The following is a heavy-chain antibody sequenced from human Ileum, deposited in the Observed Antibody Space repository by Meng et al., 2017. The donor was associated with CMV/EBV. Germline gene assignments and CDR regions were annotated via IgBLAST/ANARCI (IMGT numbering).Heavy chain of an antibody. J-gene: IGHJ4*02. V-gene: IGHV1-2*02. Sequence: CESSGYTFTGYYMHWVRQAPGQGLEWMGWINPNSGGTNYAQKFQGRVTMTRDTSISTAYMELSRLRSDDTAVYYCARDSGAARPVDYWGQGTLVTVSS. CDR1: GYTFTGYY. D-gene: IGHD6-6*01. CDR2: INPNSGGT. CDR3: ARDSGAARPVDY.